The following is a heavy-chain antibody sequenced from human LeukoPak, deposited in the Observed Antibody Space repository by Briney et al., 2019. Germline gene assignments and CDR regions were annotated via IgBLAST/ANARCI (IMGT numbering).Heavy chain of an antibody. CDR2: IKQNGSEK. CDR3: AREPGIGYAFDI. Sequence: PGGSLRLSCVVSGFTFTESWVTWVRQAPGKGMEWVANIKQNGSEKHYVDSVKGRFTISRHNPKNSLYLQMNSLRAEDTAVYYCAREPGIGYAFDIWGQRTVVAVSS. D-gene: IGHD3-10*01. J-gene: IGHJ3*02. V-gene: IGHV3-7*01. CDR1: GFTFTESW.